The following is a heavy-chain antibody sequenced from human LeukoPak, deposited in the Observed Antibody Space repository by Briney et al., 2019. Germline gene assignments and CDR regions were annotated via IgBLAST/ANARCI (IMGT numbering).Heavy chain of an antibody. V-gene: IGHV3-7*01. CDR1: GFTFSTYW. J-gene: IGHJ4*02. CDR3: ARGYYDSSGYYPYYFDY. CDR2: IKQDGSEK. Sequence: GGSLRLSCAASGFTFSTYWMSWVRQAPGKGLEWVANIKQDGSEKYYVDSVRGRFTISRENAKNSLYLQMNSLRAGDTAVYYCARGYYDSSGYYPYYFDYWGQGTLVTVSS. D-gene: IGHD3-22*01.